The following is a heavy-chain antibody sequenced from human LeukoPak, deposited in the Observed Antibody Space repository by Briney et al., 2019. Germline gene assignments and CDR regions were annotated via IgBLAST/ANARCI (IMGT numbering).Heavy chain of an antibody. V-gene: IGHV1-69*04. J-gene: IGHJ6*03. CDR1: GGTFSSYA. CDR2: IIPILGIA. Sequence: SVKVSCKASGGTFSSYAISWMRQAPGQGLEWMGSIIPILGIANYAQKFQGRVTITADKSTSTAYMELSSLRSEDTAVYYCARSEPYLGYSSFYYLDLWGKGTTVTVSS. D-gene: IGHD6-19*01. CDR3: ARSEPYLGYSSFYYLDL.